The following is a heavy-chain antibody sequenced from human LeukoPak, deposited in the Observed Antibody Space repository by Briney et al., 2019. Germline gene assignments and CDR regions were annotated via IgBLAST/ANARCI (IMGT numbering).Heavy chain of an antibody. CDR3: AREGMDFWSGYSAFYYFDY. D-gene: IGHD3-3*01. CDR1: GLIFDDYT. V-gene: IGHV3-30*04. Sequence: PGGSLRLSCAASGLIFDDYTMHWVRQAPGKGLEWVAVISYDGSNKYYADSVKGRFTISRDNSKNTLYLQMNSLRAEDTAVYYCAREGMDFWSGYSAFYYFDYWGQGTLVTVSS. J-gene: IGHJ4*02. CDR2: ISYDGSNK.